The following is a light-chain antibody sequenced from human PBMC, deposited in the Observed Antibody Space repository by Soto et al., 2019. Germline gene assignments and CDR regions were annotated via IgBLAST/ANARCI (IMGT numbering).Light chain of an antibody. V-gene: IGKV1-17*01. CDR2: AAS. CDR3: LQHSSSPRT. J-gene: IGKJ1*01. Sequence: DIQMTQSPSSLSASVGDTVTITCRASQGIRNYLGWYQQKPGRAPKRLIFAASSLDSGVPSRFSGSGSGTELLLTISSLQPEDFATYYCLQHSSSPRTFGQGTKVEFK. CDR1: QGIRNY.